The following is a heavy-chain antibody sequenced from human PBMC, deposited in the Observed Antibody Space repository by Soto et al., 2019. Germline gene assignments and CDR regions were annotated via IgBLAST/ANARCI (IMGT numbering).Heavy chain of an antibody. D-gene: IGHD6-13*01. V-gene: IGHV4-39*01. CDR1: GGSVSNSSYY. Sequence: SETLSLTCTVSGGSVSNSSYYWGWINQPPGKGLEWIANIYHSGSTYYNPSLQSRVTISVDTSKNQFSLKLNSVTAADTAVYSCARSLIIAEAGGWFDPSGQEPWSPSPQ. J-gene: IGHJ5*02. CDR2: IYHSGST. CDR3: ARSLIIAEAGGWFDP.